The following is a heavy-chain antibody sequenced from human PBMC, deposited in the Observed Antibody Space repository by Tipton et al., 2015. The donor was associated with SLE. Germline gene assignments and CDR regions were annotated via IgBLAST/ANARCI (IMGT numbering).Heavy chain of an antibody. J-gene: IGHJ4*02. CDR1: GFTFSSYA. Sequence: GSLRLSCAASGFTFSSYAMSWVRQAPGKGLEWVSVISGAYTNTYYADSVKGRFTISRDNSKNTLVLQMNSLRAEDTAIYYCAKLRIPVAGRAFDYWGQGTLVTVSS. V-gene: IGHV3-23*01. D-gene: IGHD6-19*01. CDR2: ISGAYTNT. CDR3: AKLRIPVAGRAFDY.